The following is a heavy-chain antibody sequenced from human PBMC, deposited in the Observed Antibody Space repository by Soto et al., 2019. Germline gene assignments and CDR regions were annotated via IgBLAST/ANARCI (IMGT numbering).Heavy chain of an antibody. D-gene: IGHD2-15*01. V-gene: IGHV3-30-3*01. CDR2: ISYDGSNK. CDR3: ARDQTDIVVVVAATRYYYGMDV. Sequence: PGGSLRLSCAASGFTFSSYAMHWVRQAPGKGLEWVAVISYDGSNKYYADSVKGRFTISRDNSKNTLYLQMNSLRAEDTAVYYCARDQTDIVVVVAATRYYYGMDVWRQGTTVTVSS. CDR1: GFTFSSYA. J-gene: IGHJ6*02.